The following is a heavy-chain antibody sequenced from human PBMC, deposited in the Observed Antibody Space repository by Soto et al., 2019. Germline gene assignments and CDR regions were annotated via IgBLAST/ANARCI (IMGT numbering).Heavy chain of an antibody. CDR1: GYSFTSYW. CDR2: IYPGDSDT. D-gene: IGHD1-7*01. Sequence: GESLKISCKGSGYSFTSYWIGWVRQMPGKGLEWMGIIYPGDSDTRYSPSFQGQVTISADKSISTAYLQWSSLKASDTAIFYCARHRAGTTRYYYYYMDVWGKGTTVTVSS. CDR3: ARHRAGTTRYYYYYMDV. J-gene: IGHJ6*03. V-gene: IGHV5-51*01.